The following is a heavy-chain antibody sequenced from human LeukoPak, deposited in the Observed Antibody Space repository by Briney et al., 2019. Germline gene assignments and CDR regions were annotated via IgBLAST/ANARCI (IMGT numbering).Heavy chain of an antibody. CDR2: IGKDGSWI. Sequence: GGSLRPSCTASGFSRSGYWMSWVRQAPGQGLEWVANIGKDGSWIHYADSVKGRFTISRDNAKNSLSLQMNSLRADDTAIYYCARDLDFYATDYWGQGTLVTVSS. J-gene: IGHJ4*02. CDR3: ARDLDFYATDY. CDR1: GFSRSGYW. V-gene: IGHV3-7*01. D-gene: IGHD2/OR15-2a*01.